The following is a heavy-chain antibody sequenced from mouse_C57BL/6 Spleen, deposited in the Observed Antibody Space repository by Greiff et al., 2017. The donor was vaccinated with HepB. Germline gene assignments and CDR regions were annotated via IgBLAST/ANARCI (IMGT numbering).Heavy chain of an antibody. CDR1: GYSITSGYD. V-gene: IGHV3-1*01. Sequence: VQLQESGPGMVKPSQSLSLTCTVTGYSITSGYDWHWIRHFPGNKLEWMGYISYSGSTNYNPSLKSRISITHDTSKNHFFLKLNSVTTEDTATYYCARDGNYSWFAYWGQGTLVTVSA. CDR3: ARDGNYSWFAY. J-gene: IGHJ3*01. CDR2: ISYSGST. D-gene: IGHD2-1*01.